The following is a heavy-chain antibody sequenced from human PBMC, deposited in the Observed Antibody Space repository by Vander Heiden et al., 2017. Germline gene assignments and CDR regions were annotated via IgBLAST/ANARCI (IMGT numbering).Heavy chain of an antibody. CDR3: ARACRDGYSDDAFDV. CDR1: GFSLKSDRMC. J-gene: IGHJ3*01. Sequence: QVTLRESGPALMKPTQTLTLTCSVSGFSLKSDRMCVAWVRQPPGKALGWLGLLDWKAYKFYTTSLGPRLALSRDTSKNHEVLTITNLDPVDTATYYCARACRDGYSDDAFDVWGQGTLVTVSS. D-gene: IGHD6-25*01. CDR2: LDWKAYK. V-gene: IGHV2-70*20.